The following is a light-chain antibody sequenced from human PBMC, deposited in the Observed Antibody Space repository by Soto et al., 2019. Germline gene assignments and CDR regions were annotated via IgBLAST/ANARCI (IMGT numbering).Light chain of an antibody. J-gene: IGKJ1*01. CDR3: QQYDSSPRT. V-gene: IGKV3-20*01. CDR1: QSVSSSH. Sequence: EIVLTQSPGTLSLSPGERAPLSCRASQSVSSSHLAWYQQKPGQAPRLLIYGASSRATGIPDRFSGSGSGTDFTLTISRLEPEDFAVYYCQQYDSSPRTFGQGTKVDIK. CDR2: GAS.